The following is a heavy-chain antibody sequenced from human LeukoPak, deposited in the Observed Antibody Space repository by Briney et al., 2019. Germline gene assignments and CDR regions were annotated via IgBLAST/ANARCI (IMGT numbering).Heavy chain of an antibody. V-gene: IGHV3-11*04. J-gene: IGHJ6*03. CDR3: ARVNYDILTGYYRDYYYYYMDV. CDR1: GFTFSDYF. CDR2: ISSSGSTI. D-gene: IGHD3-9*01. Sequence: PGGSLRLSCAASGFTFSDYFMSWIRQAPGKGLEWVSYISSSGSTIYYADSVKGRFTISRDNAKNSLYLQMNSLRAEDTAVYYCARVNYDILTGYYRDYYYYYMDVWGKGTTVTASS.